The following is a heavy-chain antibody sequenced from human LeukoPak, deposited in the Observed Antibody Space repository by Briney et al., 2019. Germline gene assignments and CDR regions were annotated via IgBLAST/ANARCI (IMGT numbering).Heavy chain of an antibody. CDR2: ISWSSGII. CDR3: AKDTGRPTDAITMEDNAFDI. J-gene: IGHJ3*02. V-gene: IGHV3-9*01. D-gene: IGHD3-3*01. CDR1: GFTFDDHG. Sequence: PGRSLRLSCAASGFTFDDHGMHWVRQAPGKGLEWVSGISWSSGIIGYAESVKGRFTISRDNAKNSLYLQMDSLRAEDTALYYCAKDTGRPTDAITMEDNAFDIWGQGTMVTVSS.